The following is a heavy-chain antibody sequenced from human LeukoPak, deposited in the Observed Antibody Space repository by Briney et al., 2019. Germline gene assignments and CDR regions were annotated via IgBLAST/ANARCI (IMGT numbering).Heavy chain of an antibody. CDR2: IYVSGST. V-gene: IGHV4-59*01. Sequence: SETLSLTCTVSGVSITGDYWSWIRQPPGKGLEWIGFIYVSGSTNYNPSLKSRVTISVDTSKNQFSLNLRSVTTADTAVYYCARQADNSGSSLDYEYWGQGTLVTVSS. J-gene: IGHJ4*02. D-gene: IGHD1-26*01. CDR3: ARQADNSGSSLDYEY. CDR1: GVSITGDY.